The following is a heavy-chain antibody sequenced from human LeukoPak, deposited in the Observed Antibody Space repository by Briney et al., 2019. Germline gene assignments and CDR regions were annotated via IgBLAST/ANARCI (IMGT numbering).Heavy chain of an antibody. D-gene: IGHD6-19*01. Sequence: SETLSLTCTVSGDSISSSSYFWGWIRQPPGKGLEWIGSVYDSGSTYYNPSLKSRATISVDTSKNQFSLKLSSVTAADTAVYYCARENLASGWYYFDYWGQGAPVTVSS. CDR2: VYDSGST. J-gene: IGHJ4*02. CDR3: ARENLASGWYYFDY. V-gene: IGHV4-39*07. CDR1: GDSISSSSYF.